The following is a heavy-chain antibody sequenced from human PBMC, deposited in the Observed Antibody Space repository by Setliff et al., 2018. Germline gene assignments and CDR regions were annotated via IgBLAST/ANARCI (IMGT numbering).Heavy chain of an antibody. CDR1: GGPFSGAS. CDR3: ARTGTYRYFDY. J-gene: IGHJ4*02. V-gene: IGHV4-59*04. CDR2: IYYRGDT. Sequence: PSETLSLTCTVSGGPFSGASIWSWIRQPPGKGLEFIGRIYYRGDTYYNASLKGRLTISVDTAQNQFSLKLTSVTAADTAVYYCARTGTYRYFDYWGQGTLVTVSS. D-gene: IGHD1-1*01.